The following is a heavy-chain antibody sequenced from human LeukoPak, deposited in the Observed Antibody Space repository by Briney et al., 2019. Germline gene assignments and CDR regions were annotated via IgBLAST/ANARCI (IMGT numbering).Heavy chain of an antibody. J-gene: IGHJ4*02. CDR2: ISSSSSYI. CDR1: GFTFSSYS. CDR3: ARVTYYYDSSAPAGDY. V-gene: IGHV3-21*01. D-gene: IGHD3-22*01. Sequence: GSLRLSCAASGFTFSSYSMNWVRQAPGKGLEWVSSISSSSSYIYYADSVKGRFTISRDNAKNSLYLQMNSLRAEDTAVYYCARVTYYYDSSAPAGDYWGQGTLVTVSS.